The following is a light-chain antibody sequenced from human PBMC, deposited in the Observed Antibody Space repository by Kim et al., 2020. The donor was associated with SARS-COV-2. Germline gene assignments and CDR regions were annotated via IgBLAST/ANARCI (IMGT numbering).Light chain of an antibody. Sequence: SYELTQPPSVSVSPGQTASITCSGDKLGDKYACWYQQKPGQSPVLVIYHDSKRPSGIPERFSGSNSGNTATLTISGTQAMDEADYYCQAWDSSTAFGGGT. CDR1: KLGDKY. J-gene: IGLJ2*01. CDR3: QAWDSSTA. V-gene: IGLV3-1*01. CDR2: HDS.